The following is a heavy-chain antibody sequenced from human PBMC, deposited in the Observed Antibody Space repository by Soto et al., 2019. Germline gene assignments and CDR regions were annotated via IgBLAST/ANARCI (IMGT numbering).Heavy chain of an antibody. CDR1: GRSISSTTYY. V-gene: IGHV4-39*01. J-gene: IGHJ4*02. Sequence: SETLSLTCTVSGRSISSTTYYWGWIRQSPGKRLEWIGNIYYSGGTYYNPSLKSRVTISVDTSKNQFSLKLSSVTAADTAVYYCATDYGDYYFDAWGQGTLVTVSS. CDR2: IYYSGGT. CDR3: ATDYGDYYFDA. D-gene: IGHD4-17*01.